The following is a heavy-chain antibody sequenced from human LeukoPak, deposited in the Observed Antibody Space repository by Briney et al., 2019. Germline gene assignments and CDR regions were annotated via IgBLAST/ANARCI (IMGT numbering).Heavy chain of an antibody. J-gene: IGHJ4*02. Sequence: SETLSLTCTVSGASISSYYWTWIRQPPGKGLDWIGYVYYSGSTNYNPSFKSRVTISVDTSKNQFSLKLSSVTAADTAVYYCATRYNDILTGYYYFDYWGQGTLVTVSS. CDR3: ATRYNDILTGYYYFDY. V-gene: IGHV4-59*08. D-gene: IGHD3-9*01. CDR2: VYYSGST. CDR1: GASISSYY.